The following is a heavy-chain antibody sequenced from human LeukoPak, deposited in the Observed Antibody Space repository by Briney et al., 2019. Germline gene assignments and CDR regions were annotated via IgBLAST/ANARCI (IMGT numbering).Heavy chain of an antibody. J-gene: IGHJ4*02. D-gene: IGHD6-13*01. CDR2: INPNSGGT. V-gene: IGHV1-2*04. Sequence: GASVKVSCKASGYTFTGYYMHWVRQAPGQGLEWMGWINPNSGGTNYAQKFQGWVTMTRDTSISTAYMELSRLRSDDTAVYYCARVPLAAAGPDDQYYFDYWGQGTLVTVSS. CDR1: GYTFTGYY. CDR3: ARVPLAAAGPDDQYYFDY.